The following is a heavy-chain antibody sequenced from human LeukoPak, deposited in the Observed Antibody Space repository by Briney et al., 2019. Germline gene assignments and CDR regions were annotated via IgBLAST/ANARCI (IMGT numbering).Heavy chain of an antibody. D-gene: IGHD5-18*01. CDR3: AKDNGYSYGILFDY. CDR1: GFTFSNYA. Sequence: GGSLRLSCAASGFTFSNYAMHWVRQAPGKGLEWVSGISWNSGSIGYADSVKGRFTISRDNAKNSLYLQMNSLRAEDTALYYCAKDNGYSYGILFDYWGQGTLVTVSS. J-gene: IGHJ4*02. CDR2: ISWNSGSI. V-gene: IGHV3-9*01.